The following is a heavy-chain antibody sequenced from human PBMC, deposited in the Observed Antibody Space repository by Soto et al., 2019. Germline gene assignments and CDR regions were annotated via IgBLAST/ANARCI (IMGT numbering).Heavy chain of an antibody. CDR3: ARQDSSSWYEYYYYMDV. Sequence: ASVKVSCKASGGTFSSYAISWVRQAPGQGLEWMGGIIPIFGTANYAQKFQGRVTITADESTSTAYMELSSLRSEDTAVYYCARQDSSSWYEYYYYMDVWGKGTTVTVSS. J-gene: IGHJ6*03. V-gene: IGHV1-69*13. D-gene: IGHD6-13*01. CDR2: IIPIFGTA. CDR1: GGTFSSYA.